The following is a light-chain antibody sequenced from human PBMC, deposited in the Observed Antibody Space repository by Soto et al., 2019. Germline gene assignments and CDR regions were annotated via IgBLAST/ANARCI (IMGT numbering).Light chain of an antibody. Sequence: EIVMTQSPASLSVSPGEGANRSCSASQSVRSDLAWYQHKPGLAPRLLIYGVSTRATGIPVRFSGSGSGTEFTLTISSLQSEDFAVYYCQQYNNWPPITFGQGTRLEIK. J-gene: IGKJ5*01. CDR1: QSVRSD. CDR2: GVS. CDR3: QQYNNWPPIT. V-gene: IGKV3-15*01.